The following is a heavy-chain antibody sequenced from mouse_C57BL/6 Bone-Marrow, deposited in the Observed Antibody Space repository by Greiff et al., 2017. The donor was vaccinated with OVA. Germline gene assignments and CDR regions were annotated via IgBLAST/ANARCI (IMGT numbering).Heavy chain of an antibody. CDR1: GYTFTSYW. CDR3: ARDQYDDCGSSYLYFDV. V-gene: IGHV1-64*01. Sequence: QVQLQQPGAELVKPGASVKLSCKASGYTFTSYWMHWVKQRPGQGLEWIGMIHPNSGSTNYNEKFKSKATLTVDKSSSTAYMQLSSLTSADSAVFDCARDQYDDCGSSYLYFDVWGTGTTVTVSS. J-gene: IGHJ1*03. D-gene: IGHD1-1*01. CDR2: IHPNSGST.